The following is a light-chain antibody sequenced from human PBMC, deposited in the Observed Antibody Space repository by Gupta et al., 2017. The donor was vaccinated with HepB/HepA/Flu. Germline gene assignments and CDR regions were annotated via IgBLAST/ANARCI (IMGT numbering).Light chain of an antibody. CDR3: QQRSNWPCS. V-gene: IGKV3-11*01. CDR1: QSVSSY. Sequence: EIALTQSPANLSLSPGERATLSCRASQSVSSYLAWYQQKPGQAPRLLIYDASNRATGIPARFSGSGSGTDFTLTISSLEPEDFAVYYCQQRSNWPCSFGQGTKLEIK. CDR2: DAS. J-gene: IGKJ2*04.